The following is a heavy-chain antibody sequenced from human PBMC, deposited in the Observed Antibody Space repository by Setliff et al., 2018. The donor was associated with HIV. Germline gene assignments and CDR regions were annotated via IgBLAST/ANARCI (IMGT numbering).Heavy chain of an antibody. Sequence: GGSLRLSCAASGFTFSNYGMHWVRQAPGKGLEWVAVIWYDGSSEYYIDSVKGRFTISRDNSKNALYLQMNSLRVEDTAIYYCARAWAMQQLVPAYWGQGTLVTVSS. V-gene: IGHV3-33*01. CDR3: ARAWAMQQLVPAY. J-gene: IGHJ4*02. CDR1: GFTFSNYG. D-gene: IGHD6-6*01. CDR2: IWYDGSSE.